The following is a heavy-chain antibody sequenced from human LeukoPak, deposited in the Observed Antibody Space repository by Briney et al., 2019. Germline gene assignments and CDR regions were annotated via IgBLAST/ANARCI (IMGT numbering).Heavy chain of an antibody. V-gene: IGHV3-33*01. CDR2: IWYDGSNK. CDR3: AREAAAGLLDYYGMDV. Sequence: GGSLRLSCVASGFTFSSYGMHWVRQAPGKGLEWVAVIWYDGSNKYYADSVKGRFTISRDNSKNTLYLQMNSLRAEDTAVYYCAREAAAGLLDYYGMDVWGQGTTVTVSS. J-gene: IGHJ6*02. CDR1: GFTFSSYG. D-gene: IGHD6-13*01.